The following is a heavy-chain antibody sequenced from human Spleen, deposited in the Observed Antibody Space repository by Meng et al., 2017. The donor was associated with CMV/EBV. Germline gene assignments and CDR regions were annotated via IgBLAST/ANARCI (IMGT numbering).Heavy chain of an antibody. Sequence: ASVKVSCKASGYTFTGYYMHWVRQAPGQGLEWMGWINPNSGGTNYAQKFQGRVTMTRDTSISTAYMELSRLGSDDTAVYYWARLTEGSSWDVDYWGQGTLVTVSS. CDR2: INPNSGGT. V-gene: IGHV1-2*02. CDR1: GYTFTGYY. CDR3: ARLTEGSSWDVDY. D-gene: IGHD6-13*01. J-gene: IGHJ4*02.